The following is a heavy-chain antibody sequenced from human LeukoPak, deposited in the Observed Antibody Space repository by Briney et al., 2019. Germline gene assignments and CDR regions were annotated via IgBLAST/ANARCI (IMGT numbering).Heavy chain of an antibody. Sequence: PETLSLTCTVSGGSISSHYWSWIRQPPGKGLEWIGYIYYSGSTNYNPSLKSRVTISVDTSKNQFSLKLSSVTAADTAVYYCARDSAYYMDVWGKGTTVTVSS. V-gene: IGHV4-59*11. J-gene: IGHJ6*03. CDR2: IYYSGST. CDR1: GGSISSHY. CDR3: ARDSAYYMDV.